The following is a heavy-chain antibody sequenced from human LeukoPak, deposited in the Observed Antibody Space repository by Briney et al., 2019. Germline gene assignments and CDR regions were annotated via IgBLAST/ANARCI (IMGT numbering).Heavy chain of an antibody. CDR3: ARAHDRGYYYGFDY. CDR2: IYSSGNT. CDR1: GFTVSSNY. J-gene: IGHJ4*02. V-gene: IGHV3-66*01. D-gene: IGHD3-22*01. Sequence: TGGSLRLSCAASGFTVSSNYMSWVRQAPGQGLEWVSVIYSSGNTYYADSVQGRFAMSRDNPENTLYLQMNSLRAEDTALYYCARAHDRGYYYGFDYWGQGTLVTVSS.